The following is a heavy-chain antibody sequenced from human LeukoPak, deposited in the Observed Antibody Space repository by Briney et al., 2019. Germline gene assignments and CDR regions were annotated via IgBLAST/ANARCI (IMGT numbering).Heavy chain of an antibody. J-gene: IGHJ4*02. Sequence: SETLSLTCAVSGYSISSGYYWGWIRQPPGKGLEWIGSIYHSGSAYYNPSLKSRVTISVDTSKNQFSLKLSSVTAADTAVYYCARHVSPGSYEDYWGQGTLVTVSS. CDR2: IYHSGSA. V-gene: IGHV4-38-2*01. CDR1: GYSISSGYY. D-gene: IGHD1-26*01. CDR3: ARHVSPGSYEDY.